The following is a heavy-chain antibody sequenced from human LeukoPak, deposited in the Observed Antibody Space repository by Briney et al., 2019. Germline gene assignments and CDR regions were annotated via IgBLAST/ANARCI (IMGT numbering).Heavy chain of an antibody. CDR2: IKPDGSEK. V-gene: IGHV3-7*05. D-gene: IGHD5-24*01. J-gene: IGHJ4*02. CDR1: GVPFSSYW. Sequence: GGSLKLSCAASGVPFSSYWMSWVRQAPGTGLEWVANIKPDGSEKSYVDSVKGRFTISRDNAKNSLYLQMNSLRAEDTAVYYCARGQMAGYWGQGTLVTVSS. CDR3: ARGQMAGY.